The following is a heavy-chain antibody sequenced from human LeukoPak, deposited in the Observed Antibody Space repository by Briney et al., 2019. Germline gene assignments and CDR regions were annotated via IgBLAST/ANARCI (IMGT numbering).Heavy chain of an antibody. D-gene: IGHD1-14*01. J-gene: IGHJ4*02. CDR3: ARAPSEAVYGQTRLYNFDY. V-gene: IGHV3-48*01. CDR2: ISSSSSTI. Sequence: GGSLRLSCAASGFTFSSYSMNWVRQAPGKGLEWVSYISSSSSTIYYADSVKGRFTISRDNAKNSLYLQMNSLRAEDTAVYYCARAPSEAVYGQTRLYNFDYWGQGTLVTVSS. CDR1: GFTFSSYS.